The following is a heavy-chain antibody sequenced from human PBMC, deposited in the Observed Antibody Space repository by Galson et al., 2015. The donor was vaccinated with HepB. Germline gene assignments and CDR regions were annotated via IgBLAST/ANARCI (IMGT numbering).Heavy chain of an antibody. J-gene: IGHJ4*02. V-gene: IGHV3-23*01. CDR3: AKDSGYDTYFDY. Sequence: SLRLSCAASGFTFSSYAMSWVRQAPGKGLEWVSAISGSGGSTYYADSVKGRFTISRDNSKNTLYLQINSLRAEDTAVYYCAKDSGYDTYFDYWGQGTLVTVSS. CDR2: ISGSGGST. CDR1: GFTFSSYA. D-gene: IGHD5-12*01.